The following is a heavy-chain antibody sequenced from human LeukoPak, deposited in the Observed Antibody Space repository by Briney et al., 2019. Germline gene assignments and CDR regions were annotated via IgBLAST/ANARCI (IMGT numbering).Heavy chain of an antibody. J-gene: IGHJ4*02. CDR2: IIPIFGTA. V-gene: IGHV1-69*05. Sequence: SVKVSCKASGGTFSSYAISWVRQAPGQGLEWTGRIIPIFGTANYAQKFQGRVTITTDESTSTAYMELSSLRSEDTAVYYCARDQVAGTGLFDYWGQGTLVTVSS. CDR1: GGTFSSYA. D-gene: IGHD6-19*01. CDR3: ARDQVAGTGLFDY.